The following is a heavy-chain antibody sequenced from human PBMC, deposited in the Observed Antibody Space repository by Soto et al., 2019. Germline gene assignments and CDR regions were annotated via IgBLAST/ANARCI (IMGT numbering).Heavy chain of an antibody. J-gene: IGHJ3*02. Sequence: EVQLVESGGGLVQPGGSLRLSCAASGFTFSSYWMYWVRQAPGKGLEWDSHMNNDGSYTIYAESVKGRFTFSRDNAKNTLYLQMNSLRAEDTAVYYCVRGGYMHACDIWGQGTMVTVSS. V-gene: IGHV3-74*01. CDR2: MNNDGSYT. CDR3: VRGGYMHACDI. D-gene: IGHD6-13*01. CDR1: GFTFSSYW.